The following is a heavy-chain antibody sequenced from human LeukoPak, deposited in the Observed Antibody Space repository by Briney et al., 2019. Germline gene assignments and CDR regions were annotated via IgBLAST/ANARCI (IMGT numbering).Heavy chain of an antibody. D-gene: IGHD6-13*01. V-gene: IGHV4-39*07. Sequence: RSSETLSLTCTVSVGSISSSNYYWVWIRQPPGKGLEWIGSIHYSGITYYNPSLKSRVTISIDTSKNQFSLKLSSVTAADTAVYYCARGDRGYSSNWYTWFDPWGQGTLVTVSS. CDR2: IHYSGIT. CDR3: ARGDRGYSSNWYTWFDP. CDR1: VGSISSSNYY. J-gene: IGHJ5*02.